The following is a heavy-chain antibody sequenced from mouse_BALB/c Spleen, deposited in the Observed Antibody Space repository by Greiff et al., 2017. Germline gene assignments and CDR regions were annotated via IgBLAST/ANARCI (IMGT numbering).Heavy chain of an antibody. J-gene: IGHJ1*01. D-gene: IGHD5-1*01. Sequence: QVQLQQSGAELVRPGSSVKISCKASGYAFSSYWMNWVKQRPGQGLEWIGQIYPGDGDTNYNGKFKGKATLTTDKSSSTAYMQLSSLTSEDSAVYYCGGGFFVSTVGGYFDVWGAGTTVTVSS. V-gene: IGHV1-80*01. CDR1: GYAFSSYW. CDR3: GGGFFVSTVGGYFDV. CDR2: IYPGDGDT.